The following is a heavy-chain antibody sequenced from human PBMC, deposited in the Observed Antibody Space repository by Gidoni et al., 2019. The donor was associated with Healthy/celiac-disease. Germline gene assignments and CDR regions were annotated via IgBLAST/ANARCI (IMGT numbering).Heavy chain of an antibody. Sequence: EVQLVESGGGLVQPGRSLRLSWAASGFTFDDYAMHWVRQAPGKGLEWVSGISWNSGSIGYADSVKGRFTISRDNAKNSLYLQMNSLRAEDTALYYCAKAQGRGYSYGYPKGWFDPWGQGTLVTVSS. CDR3: AKAQGRGYSYGYPKGWFDP. J-gene: IGHJ5*02. D-gene: IGHD5-18*01. V-gene: IGHV3-9*01. CDR2: ISWNSGSI. CDR1: GFTFDDYA.